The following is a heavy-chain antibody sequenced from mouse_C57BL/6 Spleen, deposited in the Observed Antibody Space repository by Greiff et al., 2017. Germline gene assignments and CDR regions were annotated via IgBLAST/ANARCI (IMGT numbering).Heavy chain of an antibody. Sequence: QVQLQQSGAELVKPGASVKISCKASGYAFSSYWMNWVKQRPGKGLEWIGQIYPGDGDTNYNGKFKGKATLTADKSSSTAYMQLSSLTSEDSAVYFCARRPDYYAMDYWGQGTSVTVSS. CDR3: ARRPDYYAMDY. CDR1: GYAFSSYW. J-gene: IGHJ4*01. V-gene: IGHV1-80*01. CDR2: IYPGDGDT.